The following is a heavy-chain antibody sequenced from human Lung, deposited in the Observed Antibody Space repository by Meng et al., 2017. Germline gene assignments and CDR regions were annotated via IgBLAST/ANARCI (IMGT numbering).Heavy chain of an antibody. CDR3: ARGPTTMAHDFDY. J-gene: IGHJ4*02. CDR2: INHSGST. D-gene: IGHD4-11*01. V-gene: IGHV4-34*01. Sequence: QVQLPQLGAGLLKPSATLSLTCVVSGGSFSDYYWSWIRHPPGKGLEWIGEINHSGSTNYNPSLESRATISVDTSQNNLSLKLSSVTAADSAVYYCARGPTTMAHDFDYWGQGTLVTVSS. CDR1: GGSFSDYY.